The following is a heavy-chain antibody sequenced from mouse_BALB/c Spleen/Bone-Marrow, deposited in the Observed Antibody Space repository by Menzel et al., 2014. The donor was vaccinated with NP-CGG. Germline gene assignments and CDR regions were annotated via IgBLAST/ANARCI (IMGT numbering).Heavy chain of an antibody. Sequence: EVKLQESGGGLVKPGGSLKLSCAASGFTFSSYAMSWVRQTPEKRLEWVASITRGGNTYYPDSVKGRFTISRDNARDILYLQMSSLRSEDTAMYYCARGEIYYYGSTHYFDYWGQGTTRTVSS. CDR1: GFTFSSYA. J-gene: IGHJ2*01. CDR3: ARGEIYYYGSTHYFDY. D-gene: IGHD1-1*01. CDR2: ITRGGNT. V-gene: IGHV5-6-5*01.